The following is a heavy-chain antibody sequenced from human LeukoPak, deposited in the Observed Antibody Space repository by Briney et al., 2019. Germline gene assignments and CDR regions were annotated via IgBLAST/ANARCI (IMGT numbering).Heavy chain of an antibody. Sequence: PGGSLRLSCAASGFTFSRYEMNWVRQAPGKGLEWISYISVSGSPIYYADSVKGRLTISRDNAKNSLYLQMNSLRVEDTAVYYCARESVGCSSTSCYFMDVWGQGTTVTVSS. J-gene: IGHJ6*02. CDR2: ISVSGSPI. D-gene: IGHD2-2*01. V-gene: IGHV3-48*03. CDR1: GFTFSRYE. CDR3: ARESVGCSSTSCYFMDV.